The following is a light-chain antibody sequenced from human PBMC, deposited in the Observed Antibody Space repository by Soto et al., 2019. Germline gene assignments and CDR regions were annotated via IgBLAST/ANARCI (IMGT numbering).Light chain of an antibody. V-gene: IGKV3-11*01. CDR2: DAY. CDR1: QSVFGY. CDR3: QQRSDSPPLT. J-gene: IGKJ4*01. Sequence: EVVLTQSPATLSLSPGDRATLSCRASQSVFGYLAWYQHKPGQAPRLLIYDAYKRATGVPARFSGSGSETDFSHIISSLEPEDFAVYYCQQRSDSPPLTFGGGTKVEIK.